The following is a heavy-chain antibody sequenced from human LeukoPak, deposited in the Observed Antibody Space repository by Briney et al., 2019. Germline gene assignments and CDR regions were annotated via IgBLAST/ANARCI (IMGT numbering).Heavy chain of an antibody. CDR3: ARGQPPSYYDMDV. CDR2: IWSDGSSK. D-gene: IGHD6-13*01. J-gene: IGHJ6*02. CDR1: GFTFSSYG. V-gene: IGHV3-33*01. Sequence: GRSLRLSCAASGFTFSSYGMHWVREAPGKGLEWVAVIWSDGSSKHYADSVKGRFTISRDNSKNTLYLQMNSLRAEDTAVYYCARGQPPSYYDMDVWGQGTTVSVSS.